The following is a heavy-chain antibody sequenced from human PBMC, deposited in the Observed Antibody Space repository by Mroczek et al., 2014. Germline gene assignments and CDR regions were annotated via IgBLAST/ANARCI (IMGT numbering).Heavy chain of an antibody. D-gene: IGHD2-2*01. J-gene: IGHJ4*02. V-gene: IGHV3-33*01. Sequence: SGGGVVQPGRSLRLSCAASGFTFSSYGMHWVRQAPGKGLEWVAVIWYDGSNKYYADSVKGRFTISRDNSKNTLYLQMNSLRAEDTAVYYCARDFRCSSTSCYVVLDYWGQGTLVTVSS. CDR3: ARDFRCSSTSCYVVLDY. CDR2: IWYDGSNK. CDR1: GFTFSSYG.